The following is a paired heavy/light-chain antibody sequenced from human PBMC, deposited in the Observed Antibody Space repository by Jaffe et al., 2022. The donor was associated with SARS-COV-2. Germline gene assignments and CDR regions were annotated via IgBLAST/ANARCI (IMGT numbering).Heavy chain of an antibody. J-gene: IGHJ3*02. CDR3: ARVRSDDYVWGSYRRPGAFDI. CDR2: ISYDGSNK. V-gene: IGHV3-30-3*01. Sequence: QVQLVESGGGVVQPGRSLRLSCAASGFTFSSYAMHWVRQAPGKGLEWVAVISYDGSNKYYADSVKGRFTISRDNSKNTLYLQMNSLRAEDTAVYYCARVRSDDYVWGSYRRPGAFDIWGQGTMVTVSS. CDR1: GFTFSSYA. D-gene: IGHD3-16*02.
Light chain of an antibody. J-gene: IGKJ3*01. Sequence: DIQMTQSPSSLSASVGDRVTITCRASQGISNYLAWYQQKPGKVPKLLIYAASTLQSGVPSRFSGSGSGTDFTLTISSLQPEDVATYYCQKYNSAPHTFGPGTKVDIK. CDR2: AAS. CDR3: QKYNSAPHT. CDR1: QGISNY. V-gene: IGKV1-27*01.